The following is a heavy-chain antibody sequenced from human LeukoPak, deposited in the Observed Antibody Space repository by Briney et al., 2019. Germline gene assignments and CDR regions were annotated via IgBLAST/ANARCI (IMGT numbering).Heavy chain of an antibody. CDR1: GGSFSGYY. CDR3: ARELGMRKYYFDY. CDR2: INHSGST. D-gene: IGHD7-27*01. J-gene: IGHJ4*02. Sequence: SETLSLTCAVYGGSFSGYYWSWIRQPPGKGLEWIGGINHSGSTNYNPSLKSRVTISVDTSKNQFSLKLSSVTAADTAVYYCARELGMRKYYFDYWGQGTLVTVSS. V-gene: IGHV4-34*01.